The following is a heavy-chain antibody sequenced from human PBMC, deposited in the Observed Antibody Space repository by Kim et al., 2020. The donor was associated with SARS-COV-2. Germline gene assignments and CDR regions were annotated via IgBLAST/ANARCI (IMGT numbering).Heavy chain of an antibody. CDR3: ARVDTMVQGTDY. D-gene: IGHD3-10*01. V-gene: IGHV4-4*02. Sequence: NYKPALKSRVTISVDKSKNQCSLKLSSVTAADTAVYYCARVDTMVQGTDYWGQGTLVTVSS. J-gene: IGHJ4*02.